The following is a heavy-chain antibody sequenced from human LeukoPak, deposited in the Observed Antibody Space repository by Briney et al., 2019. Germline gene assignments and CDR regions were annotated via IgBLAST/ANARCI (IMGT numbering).Heavy chain of an antibody. Sequence: ASVKVSCKASGYTFTSYDINWVRQATGQGLEWMGWMNPNSGSTGYAQKFQGRVTMTRNTSISTAYMELSSLRSEDTAVYYCARVLDYGGWFDPWGQGTLVTVSS. J-gene: IGHJ5*02. CDR3: ARVLDYGGWFDP. D-gene: IGHD4-17*01. CDR2: MNPNSGST. CDR1: GYTFTSYD. V-gene: IGHV1-8*01.